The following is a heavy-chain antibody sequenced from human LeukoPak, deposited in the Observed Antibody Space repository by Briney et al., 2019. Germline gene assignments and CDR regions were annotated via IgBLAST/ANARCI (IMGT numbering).Heavy chain of an antibody. D-gene: IGHD3-10*01. J-gene: IGHJ6*02. CDR3: AREGVRGAPGYYYYGMDV. V-gene: IGHV3-74*01. CDR1: GFTFSSYW. CDR2: INSDGSST. Sequence: PGGSLRLSCAASGFTFSSYWMHWVRQAPGKGLVWVSRINSDGSSTSYADSVKGRFTISRDNAKNTLYLQMNSLRAEDTAVYYCAREGVRGAPGYYYYGMDVWGQGTTVTVSS.